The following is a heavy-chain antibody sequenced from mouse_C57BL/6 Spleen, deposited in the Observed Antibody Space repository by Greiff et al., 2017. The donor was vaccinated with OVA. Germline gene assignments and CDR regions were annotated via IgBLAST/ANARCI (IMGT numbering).Heavy chain of an antibody. J-gene: IGHJ2*01. CDR1: GYTFTDYY. V-gene: IGHV1-26*01. CDR2: INPNNGGT. CDR3: ARGSSNYADY. D-gene: IGHD2-5*01. Sequence: EVQLQQSGPELVKPGASVKISCKASGYTFTDYYMNWVKQSHGKSLEWIGAINPNNGGTSYNPQFKGKATLTVDKSSSTAYMELRSLTSEDSAVYYCARGSSNYADYGGQGTTLTVSA.